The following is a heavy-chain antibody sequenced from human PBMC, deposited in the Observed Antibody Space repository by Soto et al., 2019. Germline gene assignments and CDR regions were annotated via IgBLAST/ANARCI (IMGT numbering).Heavy chain of an antibody. Sequence: PSATXSLTCTVPGVSIISSSYYWCWIRQPPGKVLEWIGSIYYSGITYYNPSLKSRFTISVDTSKNQFSLKLRSVTAADTAVYYCARRRFGGVIWLGYGMEVWGQGTTVTVSS. CDR3: ARRRFGGVIWLGYGMEV. V-gene: IGHV4-39*01. CDR2: IYYSGIT. D-gene: IGHD3-10*01. CDR1: GVSIISSSYY. J-gene: IGHJ6*01.